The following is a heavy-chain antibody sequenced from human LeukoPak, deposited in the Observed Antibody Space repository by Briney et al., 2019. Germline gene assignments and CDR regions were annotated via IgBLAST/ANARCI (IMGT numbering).Heavy chain of an antibody. CDR3: AKEGPDYGDYRSGDYFDF. V-gene: IGHV3-23*01. D-gene: IGHD4-17*01. Sequence: PGGSLRLSCAASGFTFSNYAMGWVRQAPRKGLECVSAISDDSSKTSYADSVKGRFTISRDYSKNTLYLQMNSLRAEDTAVYYCAKEGPDYGDYRSGDYFDFWGQGTLVTVSS. CDR2: ISDDSSKT. CDR1: GFTFSNYA. J-gene: IGHJ4*02.